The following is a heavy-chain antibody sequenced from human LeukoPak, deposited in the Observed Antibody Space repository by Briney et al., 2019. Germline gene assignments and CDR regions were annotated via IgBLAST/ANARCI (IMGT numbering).Heavy chain of an antibody. CDR1: GYTFTGYY. CDR2: INPNSGGT. Sequence: ASVQVSCKASGYTFTGYYMHWVRPAPGQGLEWMGWINPNSGGTNYAQKFPGRVPMPRDTSIRTAYMELSRLRSDDTAVYYCARGHNWNQYFDYWGQGTLVTVSS. J-gene: IGHJ4*02. CDR3: ARGHNWNQYFDY. D-gene: IGHD1-20*01. V-gene: IGHV1-2*02.